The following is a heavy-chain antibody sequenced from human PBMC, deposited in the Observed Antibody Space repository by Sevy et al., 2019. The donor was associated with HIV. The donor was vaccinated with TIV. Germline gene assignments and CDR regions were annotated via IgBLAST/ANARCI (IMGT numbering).Heavy chain of an antibody. CDR1: GFTFSSYS. CDR3: AGGGYDSLDY. Sequence: GGSLRLSCAASGFTFSSYSMNWVRQAPGKGLEWVSYISSSSTIYYADSVKGRFTISRDNAKNSLYLQMNSLRAEDTAVYYCAGGGYDSLDYWGQRTLVTVSS. D-gene: IGHD3-3*01. V-gene: IGHV3-48*01. CDR2: ISSSSTI. J-gene: IGHJ4*02.